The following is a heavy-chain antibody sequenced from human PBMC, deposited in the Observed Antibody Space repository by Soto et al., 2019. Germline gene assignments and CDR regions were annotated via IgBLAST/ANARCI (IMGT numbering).Heavy chain of an antibody. J-gene: IGHJ6*02. CDR2: IYPGDSDT. Sequence: PGESLKISCKGSGYSFSSYWIGWVRQIPGKGLEWMGIIYPGDSDTRYSPSFQGQVTISADKSVGTAFLQWSRLKASDTATYYCARQDQLSPYYNAMDVWGQGTTVTVPS. CDR1: GYSFSSYW. CDR3: ARQDQLSPYYNAMDV. D-gene: IGHD1-1*01. V-gene: IGHV5-51*01.